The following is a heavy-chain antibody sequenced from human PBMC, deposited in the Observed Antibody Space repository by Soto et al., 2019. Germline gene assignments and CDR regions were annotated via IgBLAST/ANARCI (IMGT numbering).Heavy chain of an antibody. J-gene: IGHJ5*02. CDR3: ARDSRSSRAWFDP. D-gene: IGHD3-10*01. Sequence: ASVKVSCKASGGTFSSYAISWVRQAPGQGLEWMGWISAYNGNTNYAQKLQGRVTMTTDTSMSTAYMELRSLRSDDTAVYFCARDSRSSRAWFDPWGQGTLVTVSS. CDR2: ISAYNGNT. CDR1: GGTFSSYA. V-gene: IGHV1-18*01.